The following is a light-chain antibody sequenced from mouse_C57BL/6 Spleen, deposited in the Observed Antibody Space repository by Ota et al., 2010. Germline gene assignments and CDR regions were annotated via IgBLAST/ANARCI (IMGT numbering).Light chain of an antibody. Sequence: DIQMTQTTSSLSASLGDRVTISCSASQGISNYLNWYQQKPDGTVKLLIYYTSSLHSGVPSRFSGSGSGTDYSLTISNLEPEXMPLHCQQYSKLPPTFGGGTSWKSN. CDR1: QGISNY. J-gene: IGKJ1*01. CDR3: QQYSKLPPT. CDR2: YTS. V-gene: IGKV10-94*01.